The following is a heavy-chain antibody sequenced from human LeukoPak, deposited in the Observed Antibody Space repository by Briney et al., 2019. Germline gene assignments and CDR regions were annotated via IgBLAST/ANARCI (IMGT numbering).Heavy chain of an antibody. Sequence: GGSLRLSCVASGFTFSNHWLTWVRQAPGKGLEWVANIKQDGSQKYYVDSVKGRFTISRDNSKNTLYLQMNSLRAEDTAVYYCAKLVEYSSSPDWFDPWGQGTLVTVSS. D-gene: IGHD6-6*01. CDR3: AKLVEYSSSPDWFDP. J-gene: IGHJ5*02. V-gene: IGHV3-7*01. CDR2: IKQDGSQK. CDR1: GFTFSNHW.